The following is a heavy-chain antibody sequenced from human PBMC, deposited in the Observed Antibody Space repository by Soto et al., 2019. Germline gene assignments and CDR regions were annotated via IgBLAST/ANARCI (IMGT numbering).Heavy chain of an antibody. Sequence: SETLSLTCAVYGGSFSGYYWSWIRQPPGKGLEWIGEINHSGSTNYNPSLKSRVTISVDTSKNQFSLKLSSVTAADTAVYYCARASVGYCSSTSCYGVYSDYWGQGTLVTVSS. CDR3: ARASVGYCSSTSCYGVYSDY. V-gene: IGHV4-34*01. CDR2: INHSGST. CDR1: GGSFSGYY. J-gene: IGHJ4*02. D-gene: IGHD2-2*01.